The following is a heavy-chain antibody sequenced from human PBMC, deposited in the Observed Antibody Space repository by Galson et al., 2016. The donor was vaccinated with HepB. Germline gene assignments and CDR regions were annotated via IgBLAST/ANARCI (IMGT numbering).Heavy chain of an antibody. Sequence: SLRLSCAASGFTFSNYAMGWVRQAPGKGLEYVSVSSGGGGATHYADSVTGRFTISRDTSKNTLFLLMNSLTAEDTAVYYCAKAVGHIVVVTAFDSWGQGTLVTVSS. CDR2: SSGGGGAT. V-gene: IGHV3-23*01. J-gene: IGHJ4*02. CDR1: GFTFSNYA. D-gene: IGHD2-21*02. CDR3: AKAVGHIVVVTAFDS.